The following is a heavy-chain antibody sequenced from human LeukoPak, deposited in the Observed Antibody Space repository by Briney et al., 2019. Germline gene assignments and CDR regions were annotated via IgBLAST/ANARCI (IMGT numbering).Heavy chain of an antibody. Sequence: ASVKVSCKASGYTFTAYYMHWVRQAPGQGLEWMGWINPNNGGTKYARKFQGRVTMTRDTSISTTYMDLGSLGSDDTAVYYCARDGEYGTGSYYRGCFDYWGQGTLVTVSS. D-gene: IGHD3-10*01. V-gene: IGHV1-2*02. CDR1: GYTFTAYY. CDR3: ARDGEYGTGSYYRGCFDY. CDR2: INPNNGGT. J-gene: IGHJ4*02.